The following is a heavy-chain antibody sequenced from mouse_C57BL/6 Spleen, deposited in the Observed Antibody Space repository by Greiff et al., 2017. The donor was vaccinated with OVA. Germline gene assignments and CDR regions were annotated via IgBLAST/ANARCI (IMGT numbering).Heavy chain of an antibody. CDR2: INPYNGGT. V-gene: IGHV1-19*01. CDR3: ARKLVGAMDY. J-gene: IGHJ4*01. D-gene: IGHD1-1*01. Sequence: EVQLQQSGPVLVKPGASVKMSCKASGYTFTYYYMNWVKQSHGKSLEWIGVINPYNGGTSYNQKFKGKATLTVDKSSSTAYMELNSLTSEDSAVYYCARKLVGAMDYWGQGTSVTVSS. CDR1: GYTFTYYY.